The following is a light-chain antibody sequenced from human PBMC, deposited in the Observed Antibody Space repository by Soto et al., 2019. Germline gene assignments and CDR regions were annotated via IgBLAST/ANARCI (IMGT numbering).Light chain of an antibody. V-gene: IGKV1-5*01. Sequence: DIQMTQSPSTLSASVGDRVTITCRASQSISSWLAWYQQKPGKAPKLLIYDASSLESGVPSRFSGSGSGTEFTLAIGSLQADDFATYYCQQYKSYPLTFGGGTKVDIK. CDR1: QSISSW. CDR2: DAS. CDR3: QQYKSYPLT. J-gene: IGKJ4*01.